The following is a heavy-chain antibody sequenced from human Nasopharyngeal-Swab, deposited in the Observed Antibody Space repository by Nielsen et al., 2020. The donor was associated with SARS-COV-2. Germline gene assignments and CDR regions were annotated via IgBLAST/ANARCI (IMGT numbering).Heavy chain of an antibody. D-gene: IGHD5-24*01. CDR3: ARGWLQSYTSWFDP. CDR1: GGSISSYY. Sequence: SETLSLTCTVSGGSISSYYWSWIRQPPGKGLEWIGYIYYSGSTNYNPSLKSRVTISVDTSKNQFYLKLSSVTAADTAVYYCARGWLQSYTSWFDPWGQGTLVTVSS. J-gene: IGHJ5*02. V-gene: IGHV4-59*01. CDR2: IYYSGST.